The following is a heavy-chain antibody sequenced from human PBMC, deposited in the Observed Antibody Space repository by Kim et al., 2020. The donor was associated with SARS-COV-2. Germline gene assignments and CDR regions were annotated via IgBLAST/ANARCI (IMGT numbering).Heavy chain of an antibody. CDR1: GFTFSSYE. CDR2: ISSSGSTI. D-gene: IGHD2-2*01. CDR3: ASLVVVPAATSDY. Sequence: GGSLRLSCAASGFTFSSYEMNWVRQAPGKGLEWVSYISSSGSTIYYADSVKGRFTISRDNAKNSLYLQMNSLRAEDTAVYYCASLVVVPAATSDYWGQGTLVTVSS. J-gene: IGHJ4*02. V-gene: IGHV3-48*03.